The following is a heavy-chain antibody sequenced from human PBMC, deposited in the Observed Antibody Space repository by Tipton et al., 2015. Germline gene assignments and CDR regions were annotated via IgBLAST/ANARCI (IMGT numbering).Heavy chain of an antibody. Sequence: TLSLTCAVSGGSFSTYYWSWIRQPPGKGLEWIGSIYYSGSTYYNPSLKSRVTISVDTSKNQFSLKLTSVTAADTAVYYCACQDYDSLTRDYQTVDYWGQGTLVTVSS. CDR2: IYYSGST. D-gene: IGHD3-9*01. V-gene: IGHV4-59*05. CDR3: ACQDYDSLTRDYQTVDY. J-gene: IGHJ4*02. CDR1: GGSFSTYY.